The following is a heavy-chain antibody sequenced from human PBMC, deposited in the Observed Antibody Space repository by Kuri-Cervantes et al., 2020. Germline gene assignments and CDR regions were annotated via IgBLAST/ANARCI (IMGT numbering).Heavy chain of an antibody. Sequence: GGSLRLSCAASGFTYSSYGMHWVRQAPGKGLEWVAVISYDGSNKYYADSVKGRFTISRDNSKNTLYLQMNSLRAEDTAVYYCARESGYWGQGTLVTVSS. J-gene: IGHJ4*02. CDR3: ARESGY. D-gene: IGHD3-3*01. CDR2: ISYDGSNK. CDR1: GFTYSSYG. V-gene: IGHV3-30*03.